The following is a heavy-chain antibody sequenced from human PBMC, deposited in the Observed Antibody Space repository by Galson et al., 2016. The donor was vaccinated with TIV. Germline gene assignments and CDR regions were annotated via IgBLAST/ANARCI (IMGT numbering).Heavy chain of an antibody. Sequence: QSGAEVKKPGESLKISCKASGYSFTTYWIAWVRQMSGKGLEWVGIIFPDDSETAYSPSFEGQVTISVDKSLNVAYVQWNSLRTSDTAMYYCARQTTRSFDSWGQGTRVTVSS. CDR1: GYSFTTYW. CDR3: ARQTTRSFDS. V-gene: IGHV5-51*01. D-gene: IGHD4-17*01. J-gene: IGHJ4*02. CDR2: IFPDDSET.